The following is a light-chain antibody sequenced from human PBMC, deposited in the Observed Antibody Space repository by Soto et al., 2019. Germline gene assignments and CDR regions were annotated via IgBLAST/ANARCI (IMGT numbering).Light chain of an antibody. CDR2: GAS. J-gene: IGKJ2*01. V-gene: IGKV3-20*01. CDR1: QSVSSSY. CDR3: QQYRSSPYT. Sequence: EIVLTQSPGTLSLSPGERATLSCRASQSVSSSYLAWYQQKPGQAPRLLIYGASSRATGIPDRFSGCGSGTDFTLTISRLEPEDFAVYYCQQYRSSPYTFGQGTKLEIK.